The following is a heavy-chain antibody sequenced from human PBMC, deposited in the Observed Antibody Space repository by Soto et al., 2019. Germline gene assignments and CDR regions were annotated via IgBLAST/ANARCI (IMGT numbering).Heavy chain of an antibody. CDR2: IYHSGST. D-gene: IGHD2-15*01. CDR3: AREYCSGGSCYARYFDL. Sequence: QVQLQESGPGLVKPSGTLSLTCAVSSGSISSTNWWSWVRQPPGKGLEWIGEIYHSGSTYYNPSLRSRVTISVDKSKIQFSLKLSSVTAADTAVYYCAREYCSGGSCYARYFDLWGRGTLVTVSS. V-gene: IGHV4-4*02. J-gene: IGHJ2*01. CDR1: SGSISSTNW.